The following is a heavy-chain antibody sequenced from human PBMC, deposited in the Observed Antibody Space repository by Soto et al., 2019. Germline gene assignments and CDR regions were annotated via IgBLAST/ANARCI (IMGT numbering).Heavy chain of an antibody. D-gene: IGHD6-13*01. CDR3: ARFHYSSSWYF. J-gene: IGHJ4*02. CDR1: GGSISSSSYY. CDR2: IYYSGST. Sequence: QRELQESGPGLVKPSETLSLTCTVSGGSISSSSYYWGWIRQPPGKGLEWIGSIYYSGSTYYNPSLKSRVTISVDTSKNQFSLKLSSVTAADTAVYYCARFHYSSSWYFWGQGTLVTVSS. V-gene: IGHV4-39*01.